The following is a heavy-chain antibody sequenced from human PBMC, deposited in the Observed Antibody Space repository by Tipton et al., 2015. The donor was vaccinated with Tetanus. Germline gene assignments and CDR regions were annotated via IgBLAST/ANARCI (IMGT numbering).Heavy chain of an antibody. CDR3: AAESARGNNVFGP. J-gene: IGHJ5*02. V-gene: IGHV4-31*03. CDR1: GGSINTGDFL. Sequence: TLSLTCTVSGGSINTGDFLWTWIRQHPRTGLEWIGYISNRGNSYSNPSLKGRVSLSVDKSASQFSLRLTSVTSADSAVYYCAAESARGNNVFGPWGQGVLINVTS. CDR2: ISNRGNS.